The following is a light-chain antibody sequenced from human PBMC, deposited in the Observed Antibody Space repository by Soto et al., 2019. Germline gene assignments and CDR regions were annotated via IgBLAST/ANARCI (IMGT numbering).Light chain of an antibody. Sequence: QSVLTQPPSASGTPGQRVTISCSGSSSNIETNYVYWYQQLPGTAPKVLIYRNNQRPSRVPDRFSASKSGTSASLAISGRRSEDEADYYCAAWDGSLSGWVFGGGTKVTVL. CDR3: AAWDGSLSGWV. CDR1: SSNIETNY. J-gene: IGLJ3*02. CDR2: RNN. V-gene: IGLV1-47*01.